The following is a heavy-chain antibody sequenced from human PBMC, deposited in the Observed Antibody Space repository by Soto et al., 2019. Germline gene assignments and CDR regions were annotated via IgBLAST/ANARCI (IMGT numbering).Heavy chain of an antibody. CDR2: ISYDGSNK. D-gene: IGHD5-18*01. V-gene: IGHV3-30*18. CDR3: AKALYSYGYYGMDV. CDR1: GFTFSSYG. J-gene: IGHJ6*02. Sequence: GSLRLSCAASGFTFSSYGMHWVRQAPGKGLEWVAVISYDGSNKYYADSVKGRFTISRDNSKNTLYLQMNSLRAEDTAVYYCAKALYSYGYYGMDVWGQGTTVT.